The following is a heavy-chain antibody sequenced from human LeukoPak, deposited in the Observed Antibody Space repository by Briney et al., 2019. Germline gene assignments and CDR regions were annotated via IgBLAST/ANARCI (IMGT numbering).Heavy chain of an antibody. CDR2: IKSKTDGGTT. CDR1: VFTFSNVR. J-gene: IGHJ4*02. Sequence: GGSQRLSCASSVFTFSNVRMIWARQSPGKAREGVGRIKSKTDGGTTDYAAAEKRSVTSSRYDSKNTLNLQLNSLKTDDTAVYYCTPGIAVAGSLDYWGQGTLVTVSS. D-gene: IGHD6-19*01. V-gene: IGHV3-15*01. CDR3: TPGIAVAGSLDY.